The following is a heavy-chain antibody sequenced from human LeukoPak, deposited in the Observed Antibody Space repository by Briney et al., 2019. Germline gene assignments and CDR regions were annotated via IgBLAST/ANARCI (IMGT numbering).Heavy chain of an antibody. D-gene: IGHD2-2*01. CDR1: GGTFSSYA. CDR2: INPIFGTA. CDR3: AREDYCSSTSCYGSWFDP. J-gene: IGHJ5*02. V-gene: IGHV1-69*05. Sequence: ASVKVSCKASGGTFSSYAISWVRQAPGQGLEWMGRINPIFGTANYAQKFQGRVTITTDESTSTAYMELSSLRSEETAVYYCAREDYCSSTSCYGSWFDPWGQGTLVTVSS.